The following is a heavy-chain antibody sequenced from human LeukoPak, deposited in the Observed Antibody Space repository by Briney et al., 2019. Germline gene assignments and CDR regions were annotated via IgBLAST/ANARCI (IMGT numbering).Heavy chain of an antibody. CDR2: ISSSGSTI. Sequence: QPGGSLRLSCAASGFTFSSYEMNWVRQAPGKGLEWVSYISSSGSTIYYADSVKGRFTISRDNAKNSLYLQMNSLRAEDTAVYYCAKDITMIVVVITLGPFDYWGQGTLVTVSS. CDR3: AKDITMIVVVITLGPFDY. CDR1: GFTFSSYE. J-gene: IGHJ4*02. D-gene: IGHD3-22*01. V-gene: IGHV3-48*03.